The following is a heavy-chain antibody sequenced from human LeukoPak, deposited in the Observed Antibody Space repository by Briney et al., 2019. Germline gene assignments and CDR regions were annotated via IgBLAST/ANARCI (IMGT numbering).Heavy chain of an antibody. V-gene: IGHV3-21*01. Sequence: GGTLRLSCAASGFTFSRYGMSWVRQAPGKGLEWVSSISSSGTYIPYADSMKGRFTLSRDNAKNSLYLQMSSLRAEDTALYYCARVRTGAGFDALDIWGQGTMVTVS. CDR3: ARVRTGAGFDALDI. CDR1: GFTFSRYG. D-gene: IGHD1-14*01. CDR2: ISSSGTYI. J-gene: IGHJ3*02.